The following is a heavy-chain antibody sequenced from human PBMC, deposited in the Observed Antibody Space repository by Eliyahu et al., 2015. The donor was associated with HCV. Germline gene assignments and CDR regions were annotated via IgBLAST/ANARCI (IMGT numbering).Heavy chain of an antibody. D-gene: IGHD4-17*01. CDR3: TTETTTVTYFDN. Sequence: EVQLVESGGGLVRPGGSLRISCAASGFXFNNAWMNWVRQGPGKGLGWVGRFKSKTDGGSVDYAAPVKGRFVIVRDDSESTVYLQMNSLRTEDTAVYYCTTETTTVTYFDNWGQGTLVTVSS. V-gene: IGHV3-15*01. J-gene: IGHJ4*02. CDR1: GFXFNNAW. CDR2: FKSKTDGGSV.